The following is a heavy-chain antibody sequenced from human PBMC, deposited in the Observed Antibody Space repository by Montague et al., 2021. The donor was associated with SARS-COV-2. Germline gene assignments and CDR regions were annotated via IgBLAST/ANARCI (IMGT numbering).Heavy chain of an antibody. CDR1: GGSISSSSYY. J-gene: IGHJ3*02. Sequence: SETLSLTCTVSGGSISSSSYYWGWIRQPPGKGLEWIGSIYYSGSTYYNPSLKSRVTISVDTSKNQFSLKLSSVTAADTAVYYCARQENSSGWFEPDAFDIWGQGTMVTVPS. CDR2: IYYSGST. D-gene: IGHD6-19*01. CDR3: ARQENSSGWFEPDAFDI. V-gene: IGHV4-39*01.